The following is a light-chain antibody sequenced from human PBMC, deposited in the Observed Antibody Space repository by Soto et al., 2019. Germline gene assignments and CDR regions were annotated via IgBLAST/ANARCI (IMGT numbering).Light chain of an antibody. Sequence: DILMTQSPSTLSGSVGDRVTITCLASQTISSWLAWYQQTPWKAPTLLIYKASTLKSGDPSRFSGNGSGTEFTLTISRLQTDDFATYHRQHDNSYSEAXGQETK. J-gene: IGKJ1*01. CDR1: QTISSW. CDR2: KAS. CDR3: QHDNSYSEA. V-gene: IGKV1-5*03.